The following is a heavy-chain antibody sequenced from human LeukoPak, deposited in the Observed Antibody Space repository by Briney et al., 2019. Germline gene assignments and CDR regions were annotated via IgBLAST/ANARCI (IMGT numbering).Heavy chain of an antibody. CDR3: TRAAGAFDF. CDR2: KYYRTKWYN. V-gene: IGHV6-1*01. D-gene: IGHD6-13*01. J-gene: IGHJ4*02. Sequence: SQTLSLTCAISGDSVSSNSASCRWTSQSPSRCLGWLGKKYYRTKWYNDYAVSVRSRLTINSDTSKNQFSLQLNSVTPEDTAVYYCTRAAGAFDFWGQGTLVSVFS. CDR1: GDSVSSNSAS.